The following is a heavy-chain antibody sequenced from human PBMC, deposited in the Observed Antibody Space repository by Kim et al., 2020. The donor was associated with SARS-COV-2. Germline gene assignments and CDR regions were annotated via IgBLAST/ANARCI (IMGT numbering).Heavy chain of an antibody. D-gene: IGHD3-16*02. Sequence: AESVKGRFTISRDNAKTSLYRQMNSLRAEDTALYYCAKAVSGGVIDSFDYWGQGTLVTVSS. J-gene: IGHJ4*02. V-gene: IGHV3-9*01. CDR3: AKAVSGGVIDSFDY.